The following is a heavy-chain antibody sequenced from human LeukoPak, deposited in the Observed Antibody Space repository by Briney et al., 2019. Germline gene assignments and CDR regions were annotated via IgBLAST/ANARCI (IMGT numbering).Heavy chain of an antibody. J-gene: IGHJ4*02. Sequence: QAGGSLRLSCAASGFIFSSYPMHWLRQAPGRGLEWVGVISFDGRIKDYADSVKGRFTISRDDSKNTLYVHMNSLRSDDTAVYFCARDLFLGTPDFFDYWGQGTLVTVSS. CDR1: GFIFSSYP. D-gene: IGHD3-16*01. CDR3: ARDLFLGTPDFFDY. CDR2: ISFDGRIK. V-gene: IGHV3-30*04.